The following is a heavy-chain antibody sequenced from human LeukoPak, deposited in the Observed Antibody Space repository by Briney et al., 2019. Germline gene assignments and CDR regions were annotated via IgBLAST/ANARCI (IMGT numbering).Heavy chain of an antibody. Sequence: GASVKVSCKASGYTFTDYYMHWVRQAPGQGLEWMGWINPNSGGTNYAQKFQGRVTMTRNTSISTAYMELSSLRSEDTAVYYCARGKGMATIFYWGQGTLVTVSS. V-gene: IGHV1-2*02. CDR1: GYTFTDYY. D-gene: IGHD5-24*01. J-gene: IGHJ4*02. CDR2: INPNSGGT. CDR3: ARGKGMATIFY.